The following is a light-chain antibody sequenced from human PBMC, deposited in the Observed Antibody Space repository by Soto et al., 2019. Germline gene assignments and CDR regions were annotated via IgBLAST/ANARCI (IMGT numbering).Light chain of an antibody. V-gene: IGKV1-6*01. CDR3: LQDHDYPRT. Sequence: AIQMTQSPTSLSASVGDRVIITCRASQDISKDLGWYQQKPGKAPKFLISSATSTQSGVPSTFSGSGFGTSVPLDIRSLPPEDFATYYCLQDHDYPRTFGQGTKVEF. CDR1: QDISKD. J-gene: IGKJ1*01. CDR2: SAT.